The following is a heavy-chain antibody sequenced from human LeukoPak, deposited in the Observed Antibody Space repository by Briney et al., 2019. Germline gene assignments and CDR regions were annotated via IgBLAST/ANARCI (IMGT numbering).Heavy chain of an antibody. CDR3: ARFYYYDTRAFDY. CDR1: GFTFSSYS. V-gene: IGHV3-21*01. J-gene: IGHJ4*02. Sequence: GGSLRLSCAASGFTFSSYSMNWVRQAPGKGLEWVSSISSSSSYIYYADPVKGRFTISRDNAKNSLYLQMNSLRAEDTAVYYCARFYYYDTRAFDYWGQGTLVTVSS. CDR2: ISSSSSYI. D-gene: IGHD3-22*01.